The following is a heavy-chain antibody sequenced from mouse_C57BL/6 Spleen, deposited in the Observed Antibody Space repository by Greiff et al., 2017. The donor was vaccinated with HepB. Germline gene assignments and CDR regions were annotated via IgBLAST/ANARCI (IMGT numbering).Heavy chain of an antibody. CDR3: AREGSGYVYYFDY. J-gene: IGHJ2*01. CDR1: GYAFRSSW. CDR2: IYPGDGDT. D-gene: IGHD3-2*02. V-gene: IGHV1-82*01. Sequence: QVQLQQSGPELVKPGASVKISCKASGYAFRSSWMNWVKQRPGKGLEWIGRIYPGDGDTNYNGKFKGKATLTADKSSSTAYMQLSSLTSEDSAVYFCAREGSGYVYYFDYWGQGTTLTVSS.